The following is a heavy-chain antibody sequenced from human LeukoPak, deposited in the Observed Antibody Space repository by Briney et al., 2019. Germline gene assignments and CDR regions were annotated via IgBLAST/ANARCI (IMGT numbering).Heavy chain of an antibody. V-gene: IGHV4-39*01. Sequence: QPXGKGLEXXGIIYYSGSTYYNPSLKSRVTISVDTSKNQFSLKLSSVTAADTAVYYCARLLVVPAARGFDPWGQGTLVTVSS. CDR2: IYYSGST. D-gene: IGHD2-2*01. CDR3: ARLLVVPAARGFDP. J-gene: IGHJ5*02.